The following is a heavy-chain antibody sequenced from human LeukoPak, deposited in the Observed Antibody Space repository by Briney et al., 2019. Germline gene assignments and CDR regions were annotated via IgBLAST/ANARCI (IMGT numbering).Heavy chain of an antibody. CDR3: ARDSGLIDYDFWSGFDY. CDR1: GFTFSSYA. Sequence: PGGSPRLSCAASGFTFSSYAMHWVRQAPGKGLEWVAVISYDGSNKYYADSVKGRFTISRDNSKNTLYLQMNSLRAEDTAVYYCARDSGLIDYDFWSGFDYWGQGTLATVSS. J-gene: IGHJ4*02. V-gene: IGHV3-30-3*01. D-gene: IGHD3-3*01. CDR2: ISYDGSNK.